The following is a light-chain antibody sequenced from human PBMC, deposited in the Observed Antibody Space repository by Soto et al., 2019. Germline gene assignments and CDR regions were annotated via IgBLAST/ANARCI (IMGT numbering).Light chain of an antibody. CDR2: KAS. CDR1: QSISSW. J-gene: IGKJ2*01. Sequence: DIQMTQSPSTLSASVGDRCTITCRASQSISSWLAWYQQKPGRAPKLLIYKASSLESGVPSRFSGSGSGTEFTLTITSLQSEDSAVYYCQQYNNWPYTFGQGTKVDIK. V-gene: IGKV1-5*03. CDR3: QQYNNWPYT.